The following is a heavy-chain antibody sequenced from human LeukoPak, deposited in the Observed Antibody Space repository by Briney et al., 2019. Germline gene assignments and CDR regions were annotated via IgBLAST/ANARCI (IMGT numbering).Heavy chain of an antibody. CDR3: ARSHKPSIAAAVRP. D-gene: IGHD6-13*01. CDR1: GGSFSGYY. V-gene: IGHV4-34*01. Sequence: SETLSLTCAVYGGSFSGYYWSWIRQPPGKGLEWIGEINHSGSTNYNPSLKSRVTISVDTSKNQFSLKLSSVTAADTAVYYCARSHKPSIAAAVRPWGQGTLVTVSS. J-gene: IGHJ5*02. CDR2: INHSGST.